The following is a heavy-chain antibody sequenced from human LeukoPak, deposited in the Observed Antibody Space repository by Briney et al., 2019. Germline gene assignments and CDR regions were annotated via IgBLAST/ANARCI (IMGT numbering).Heavy chain of an antibody. V-gene: IGHV3-7*01. J-gene: IGHJ4*02. D-gene: IGHD1-26*01. Sequence: TGGSLRLSCTASGFTFSNYWMSWVRQAPGKGLEWVANIKENAGEIYYVDSVKGRFTISRDNAKNSLSLQMDSLRAEDTAVYHCVRDKVVGPTLFDYWGQGTLVTVSS. CDR3: VRDKVVGPTLFDY. CDR1: GFTFSNYW. CDR2: IKENAGEI.